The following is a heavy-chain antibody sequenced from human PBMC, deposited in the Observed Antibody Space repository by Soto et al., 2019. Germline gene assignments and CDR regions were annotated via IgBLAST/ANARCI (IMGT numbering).Heavy chain of an antibody. CDR3: TTKQSEYYYYYYGMDV. J-gene: IGHJ6*02. D-gene: IGHD6-19*01. Sequence: EVQLVESGGGLVKPGGSLSLSCAASGFTFSNAWMNWVRQAPGKGLEWVGRIKSKTDGGTTDYAAPVKGRFTISRDDSKNTLYLQMNSLKTEDTAVYYCTTKQSEYYYYYYGMDVWGQGTTVTVSS. V-gene: IGHV3-15*07. CDR2: IKSKTDGGTT. CDR1: GFTFSNAW.